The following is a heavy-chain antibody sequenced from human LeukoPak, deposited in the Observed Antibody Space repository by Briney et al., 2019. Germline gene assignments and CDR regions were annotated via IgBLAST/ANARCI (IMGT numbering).Heavy chain of an antibody. CDR3: ARGGDILTGYRSGYYYYGMDV. D-gene: IGHD3-9*01. CDR1: GYTFTDHY. Sequence: ASVKVSFKASGYTFTDHYMHWVRQAPGKGVEWMGWINPNSGGTNYAQKFPGGVTITRDTSISTAYMELSRLRSDDTAVYYCARGGDILTGYRSGYYYYGMDVWGQGTTVTVYS. CDR2: INPNSGGT. V-gene: IGHV1-2*02. J-gene: IGHJ6*02.